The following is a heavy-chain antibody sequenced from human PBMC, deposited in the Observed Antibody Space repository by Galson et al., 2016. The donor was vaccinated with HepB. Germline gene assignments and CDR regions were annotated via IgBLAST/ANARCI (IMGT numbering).Heavy chain of an antibody. J-gene: IGHJ5*02. CDR2: ISDSGDRT. CDR1: GFTFSGFA. V-gene: IGHV3-23*01. CDR3: AKLSVGTLCEP. D-gene: IGHD4-23*01. Sequence: SLRLSCAASGFTFSGFAMTWVRQAPGKGLEWVSSISDSGDRTYYADSVKGRFTISRDNSKNTLYLQMNSLRAEDTAVYYCAKLSVGTLCEPWGQGTLVTVS.